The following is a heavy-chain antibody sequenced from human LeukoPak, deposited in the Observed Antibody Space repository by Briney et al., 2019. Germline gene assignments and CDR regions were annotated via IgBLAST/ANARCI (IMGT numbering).Heavy chain of an antibody. CDR2: INHSGST. Sequence: SGTLSLTCAVYGGSFSGYYWSWIRQPPGKGLEWIGEINHSGSTNYNPSLKSRVTISVDTSKNQFSLKLSSVTAADTAVYYCARGRTYSSSRWFDPWGQGTLGTASS. CDR1: GGSFSGYY. D-gene: IGHD6-13*01. CDR3: ARGRTYSSSRWFDP. V-gene: IGHV4-34*01. J-gene: IGHJ5*02.